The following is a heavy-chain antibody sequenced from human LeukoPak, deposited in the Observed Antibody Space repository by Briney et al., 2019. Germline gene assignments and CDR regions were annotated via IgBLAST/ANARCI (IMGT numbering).Heavy chain of an antibody. Sequence: PGGSLRLSCAASGFTFSSYEMNWVRQAPGKGLEWVSSSGSTIYYADSVKGRFTISRDNAKNSLYLQMNSLRAEDTAVYYCASYNYYDSSGYPDYWGQGTLVTVSS. CDR2: SSGSTI. J-gene: IGHJ4*02. D-gene: IGHD3-22*01. V-gene: IGHV3-48*03. CDR1: GFTFSSYE. CDR3: ASYNYYDSSGYPDY.